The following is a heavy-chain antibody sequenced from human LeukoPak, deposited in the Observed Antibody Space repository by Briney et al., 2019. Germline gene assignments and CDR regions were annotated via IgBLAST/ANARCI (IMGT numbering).Heavy chain of an antibody. J-gene: IGHJ3*02. Sequence: GASVKVSCKASLYTFTGYYIHWVRQAPGRGLEWMGWINPNSGGTNYAQKFQGRVTMTRDTSISTAYMELSRLRSDDTAVYYCARADCSSTSCREAFDIWGQGTMVTVSS. CDR2: INPNSGGT. CDR1: LYTFTGYY. D-gene: IGHD2-2*01. CDR3: ARADCSSTSCREAFDI. V-gene: IGHV1-2*02.